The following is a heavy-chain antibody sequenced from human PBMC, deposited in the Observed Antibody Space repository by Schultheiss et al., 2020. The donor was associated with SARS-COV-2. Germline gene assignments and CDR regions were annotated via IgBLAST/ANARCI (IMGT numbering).Heavy chain of an antibody. CDR1: GGSFSNYY. V-gene: IGHV4-59*01. CDR2: VRLSGST. CDR3: ARDVGGWRGSTYWYFDL. D-gene: IGHD2-15*01. Sequence: SQTLSLTCAVYGGSFSNYYWSWIRQSPEKGLEWIGYVRLSGSTDYNPSLRSRVTISVDTSKNQFSLRLTSVTAADTAMYYCARDVGGWRGSTYWYFDLWGRGTLVTVSS. J-gene: IGHJ2*01.